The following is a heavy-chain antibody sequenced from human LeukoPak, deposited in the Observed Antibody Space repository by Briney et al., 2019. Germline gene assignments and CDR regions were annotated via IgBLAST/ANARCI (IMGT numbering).Heavy chain of an antibody. CDR1: GGSISGYY. Sequence: PSETLSLTCTVSGGSISGYYWSWIRQPPGKGLDWIGYIFYTGSAKYNPSLKSRATISLDTSKNQFSLELTSVTDADTAVYYCASRSGRNYFQYWGQGTLVTVSS. D-gene: IGHD1-14*01. CDR3: ASRSGRNYFQY. V-gene: IGHV4-59*01. CDR2: IFYTGSA. J-gene: IGHJ4*02.